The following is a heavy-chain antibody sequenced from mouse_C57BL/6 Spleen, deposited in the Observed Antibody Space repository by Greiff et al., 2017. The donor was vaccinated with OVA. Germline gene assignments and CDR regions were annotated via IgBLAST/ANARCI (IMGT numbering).Heavy chain of an antibody. CDR1: GFTFSSYA. CDR3: AREMFTTRWYFDF. CDR2: ISDGGSYT. D-gene: IGHD2-2*01. J-gene: IGHJ1*03. V-gene: IGHV5-4*01. Sequence: EVMLVESGGGLVKPGGSLKLSCAASGFTFSSYAMSWVRQTPEKRLEWVATISDGGSYTYYPDNVKGRFTISRDNAKNNLYLQMSHLKSEDTAMYYCAREMFTTRWYFDFWGTETTGTVSS.